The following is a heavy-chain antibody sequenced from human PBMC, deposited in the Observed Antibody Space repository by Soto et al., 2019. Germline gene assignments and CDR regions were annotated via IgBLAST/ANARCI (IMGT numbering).Heavy chain of an antibody. CDR2: IVGSGAEI. CDR3: AKDAVYNDGLWLMDS. D-gene: IGHD2-21*01. Sequence: EVQLLESGGGLVQRGGSLRLSCAAAGFTISTFAMTWVRQAPGKGLECVCGIVGSGAEIHYADSVKGRFTISKDNSKNTLYLQMDNLRDEDTAVYYCAKDAVYNDGLWLMDSWGQGTLVTVSS. V-gene: IGHV3-23*01. J-gene: IGHJ5*02. CDR1: GFTISTFA.